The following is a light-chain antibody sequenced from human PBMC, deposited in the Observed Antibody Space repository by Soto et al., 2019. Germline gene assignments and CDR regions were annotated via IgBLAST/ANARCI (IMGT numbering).Light chain of an antibody. CDR3: QQYNNWPRT. CDR2: GAS. J-gene: IGKJ1*01. V-gene: IGKV3-15*01. Sequence: EIVMTQSPATLSVSPGERATLSCRASQSVSSNLASYQQKPGQTPRLLIYGASTRATGIPARFSGSGSGTEFTLTISSLHSEDFAVYYCQQYNNWPRTFGQ. CDR1: QSVSSN.